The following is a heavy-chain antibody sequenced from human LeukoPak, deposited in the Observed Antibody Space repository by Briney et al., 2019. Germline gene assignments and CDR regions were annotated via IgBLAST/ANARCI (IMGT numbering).Heavy chain of an antibody. CDR3: ARHGVATIGSAYFDY. CDR1: GGSFSGYY. V-gene: IGHV4-4*09. Sequence: SETLSLTCAVYGGSFSGYYWSWIRQPPGKGLEWIGYIYTSGSTNYNPSLKSRVTISVDTSKNQFSLKLSSVTAADTAVYYCARHGVATIGSAYFDYWGQGTLVTVSS. D-gene: IGHD5-24*01. CDR2: IYTSGST. J-gene: IGHJ4*02.